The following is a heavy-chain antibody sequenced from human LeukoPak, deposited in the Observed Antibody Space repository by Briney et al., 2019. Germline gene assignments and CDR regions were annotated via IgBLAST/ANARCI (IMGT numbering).Heavy chain of an antibody. CDR1: GFTFSSYW. V-gene: IGHV3-7*04. CDR3: ARDPRRRDGYNYYFNGMDV. J-gene: IGHJ6*02. CDR2: INQDGSVK. D-gene: IGHD5-24*01. Sequence: GGSLRLSCAASGFTFSSYWISWVRQAPGKGLEWVANINQDGSVKYYVDSVKGRFTISRDNAKNSLYMQMNSVRDEDTAVYYCARDPRRRDGYNYYFNGMDVGGQGTTVTVSS.